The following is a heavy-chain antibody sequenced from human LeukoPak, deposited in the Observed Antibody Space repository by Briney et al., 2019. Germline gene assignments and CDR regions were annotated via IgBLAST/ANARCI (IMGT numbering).Heavy chain of an antibody. Sequence: GGSLRLSCAASGFTFSNYWMSWVRQAPGKGLEWVANIRQDGGEKYYVDSVKGRFAISRDSAKNSLYLQVNSLRAEDTAVYYCARAPGELPNYWGQGTLVTVSS. J-gene: IGHJ4*02. CDR2: IRQDGGEK. CDR3: ARAPGELPNY. V-gene: IGHV3-7*01. CDR1: GFTFSNYW. D-gene: IGHD4-17*01.